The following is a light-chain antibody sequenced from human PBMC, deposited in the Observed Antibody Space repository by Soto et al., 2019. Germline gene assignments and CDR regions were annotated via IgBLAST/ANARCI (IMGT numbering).Light chain of an antibody. V-gene: IGKV3-20*01. Sequence: EIVLTQSPGTLSLSPGERATLSCRASTSVSSSYLAWYQQKPGQAPRLLIYGASSRATGIPDRFSGSGSGTDFTLTISRLEPEDFAVYYCQQYVSSLWTFGLGTNVEIK. CDR1: TSVSSSY. J-gene: IGKJ1*01. CDR2: GAS. CDR3: QQYVSSLWT.